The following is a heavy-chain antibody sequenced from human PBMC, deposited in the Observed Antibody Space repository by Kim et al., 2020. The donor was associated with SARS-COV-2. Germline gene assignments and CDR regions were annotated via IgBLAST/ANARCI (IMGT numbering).Heavy chain of an antibody. CDR3: ARFQAVTFDAFGT. D-gene: IGHD4-4*01. V-gene: IGHV4-59*01. CDR1: GGSISSYY. J-gene: IGHJ3*02. CDR2: IYYSGST. Sequence: SETLSLTCTVSGGSISSYYWSWIRQPPGKGLEWIGYIYYSGSTTYNHSLKSRVTILVDTSKNQFSLQLSSVIAAATAVYYCARFQAVTFDAFGTWGHGT.